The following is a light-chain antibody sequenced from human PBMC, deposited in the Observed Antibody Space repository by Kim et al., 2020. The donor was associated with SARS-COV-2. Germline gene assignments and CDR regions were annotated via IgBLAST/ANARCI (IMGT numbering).Light chain of an antibody. CDR3: AAWDDSLIGWA. CDR1: RSNIGSNT. J-gene: IGLJ3*02. V-gene: IGLV1-44*01. Sequence: QSVLTQPPSASGTPGQRVSISCSGSRSNIGSNTVNWYQQLPGAAPKLLMYDSNQRPSGVPDRFSGSKSGTSASLAISGLQSDDEADYYCAAWDDSLIGWAFGGGTQLTVL. CDR2: DSN.